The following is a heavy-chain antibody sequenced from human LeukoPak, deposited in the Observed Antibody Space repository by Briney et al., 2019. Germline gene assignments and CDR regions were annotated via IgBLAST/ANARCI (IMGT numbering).Heavy chain of an antibody. Sequence: SETLSLTCTVSGGSISSYYWSWIRQPPGKGLEWIGYIYYSGSTNYNPSLKSRVTISVDTSKNQFSLKLSSVTAADTAVYYCARQGVATAIDYWGQGTLVTVSS. D-gene: IGHD2-21*02. CDR3: ARQGVATAIDY. J-gene: IGHJ4*02. V-gene: IGHV4-59*12. CDR2: IYYSGST. CDR1: GGSISSYY.